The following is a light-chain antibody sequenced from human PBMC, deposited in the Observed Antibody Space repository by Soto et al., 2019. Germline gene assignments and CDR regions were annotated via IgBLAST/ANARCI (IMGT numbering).Light chain of an antibody. V-gene: IGKV1-8*01. J-gene: IGKJ5*01. CDR2: AAS. CDR1: QGISSY. Sequence: AIRMTQSPSSLSASTGDRVTITCRASQGISSYLAWYQQKPGKAPKLLIYAASTLQSGVPSRFSGSGSGTDFTLTIRCLQSEDFATYYCKQYYSYPITFGQGTRLEI. CDR3: KQYYSYPIT.